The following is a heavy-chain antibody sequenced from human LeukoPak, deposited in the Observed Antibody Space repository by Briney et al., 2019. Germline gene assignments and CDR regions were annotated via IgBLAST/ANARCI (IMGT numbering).Heavy chain of an antibody. V-gene: IGHV4-34*01. D-gene: IGHD3-3*01. CDR3: ARARFWSWQPGPFDY. CDR2: INHSGST. CDR1: GGSFSGYY. Sequence: SDTLSLTCAVYGGSFSGYYWSWIRQPPGKGLEWIREINHSGSTNYNPSLKSRVTISVDTSKNQFSLKLSSVTAADTAVYYCARARFWSWQPGPFDYWGQGTLVTVSS. J-gene: IGHJ4*02.